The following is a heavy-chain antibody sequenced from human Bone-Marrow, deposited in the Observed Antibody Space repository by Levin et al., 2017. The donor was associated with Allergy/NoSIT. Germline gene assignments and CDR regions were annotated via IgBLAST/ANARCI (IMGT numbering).Heavy chain of an antibody. Sequence: PSETLSLTCTVSGGSISSGGYYWSWIRQHPGKGLEWIGYIYYSGSTYYNPSLKSRVTISVDTSKNQFSLKLSSVTAADTAVYYCAREILTGSIWYFDYWGQGTLVTVSS. J-gene: IGHJ4*02. CDR2: IYYSGST. CDR1: GGSISSGGYY. D-gene: IGHD3-9*01. V-gene: IGHV4-31*03. CDR3: AREILTGSIWYFDY.